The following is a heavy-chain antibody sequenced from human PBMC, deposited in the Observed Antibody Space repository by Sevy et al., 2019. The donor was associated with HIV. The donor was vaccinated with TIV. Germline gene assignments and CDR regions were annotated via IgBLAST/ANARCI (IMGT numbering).Heavy chain of an antibody. CDR1: GITFTNAW. CDR2: IKSNTDGGTT. Sequence: GGSLRLSCAASGITFTNAWMTWVRQAPGKGLEWVGRIKSNTDGGTTDYAAPVKGRFTISRDDSKSTLFLQMHSLKTDDTAVYYRATKGNFWSGYEYFDYWGQGTLVTVSS. CDR3: ATKGNFWSGYEYFDY. J-gene: IGHJ4*02. V-gene: IGHV3-15*01. D-gene: IGHD3-3*01.